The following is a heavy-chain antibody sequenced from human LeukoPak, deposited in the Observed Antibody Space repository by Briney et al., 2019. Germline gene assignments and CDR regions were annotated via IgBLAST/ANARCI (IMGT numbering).Heavy chain of an antibody. D-gene: IGHD6-19*01. V-gene: IGHV3-23*01. CDR2: ISGSGGST. J-gene: IGHJ4*02. CDR3: AKDHGGLSSGWPYYFDY. Sequence: GASLRLSRAASGFTFSSYAMSWVRQAPGKGLEWVSAISGSGGSTYYADSVKGRFTISRDNSKNTLYLQMNSLRAEDTAVYYCAKDHGGLSSGWPYYFDYWGQGTLVTVSS. CDR1: GFTFSSYA.